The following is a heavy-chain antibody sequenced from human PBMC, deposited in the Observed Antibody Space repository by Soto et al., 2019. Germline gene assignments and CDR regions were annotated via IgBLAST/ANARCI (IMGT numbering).Heavy chain of an antibody. Sequence: EVQLVESGGGLVQPGGSLRLSCAASGFTFSSYEMNWVRQAPGKGLEWVSYISSSGSTIYYADSVKGRFTISRDNAKNSLYRQLNSLGAEDTAVYYWAREGIAAAGTVYYGMDVWGQGTTVTVSS. CDR3: AREGIAAAGTVYYGMDV. D-gene: IGHD6-13*01. V-gene: IGHV3-48*03. CDR1: GFTFSSYE. J-gene: IGHJ6*02. CDR2: ISSSGSTI.